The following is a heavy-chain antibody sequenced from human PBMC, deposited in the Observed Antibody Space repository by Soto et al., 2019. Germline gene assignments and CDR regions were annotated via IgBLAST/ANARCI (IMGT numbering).Heavy chain of an antibody. V-gene: IGHV3-48*03. D-gene: IGHD6-19*01. CDR2: ISSSGSTI. CDR1: GFTFSSYE. Sequence: GSLRLSCAASGFTFSSYEMNWVRQAPGKGLEWVSYISSSGSTIYYADSVKGRFTISRDNAKNSLYLQMNSLRAEDTAVYYCARVRSGSGWMKYYFDYWGQGTLVTVSS. CDR3: ARVRSGSGWMKYYFDY. J-gene: IGHJ4*02.